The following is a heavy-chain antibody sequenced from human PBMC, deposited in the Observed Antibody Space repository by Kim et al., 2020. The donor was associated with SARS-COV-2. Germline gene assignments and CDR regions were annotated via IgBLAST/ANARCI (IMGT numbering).Heavy chain of an antibody. J-gene: IGHJ6*02. CDR2: ISSSSSYI. Sequence: GGSLRLSCAASGFTFSSYSMNWVRQAPGKGLEWVSSISSSSSYIYYADSVKGRFTISRDNAKNSLYLQMNSLRAEDTAVYYCARDTIIAVAGSYYYDGVDGWGRGTTGTIAS. D-gene: IGHD6-19*01. CDR1: GFTFSSYS. CDR3: ARDTIIAVAGSYYYDGVDG. V-gene: IGHV3-21*04.